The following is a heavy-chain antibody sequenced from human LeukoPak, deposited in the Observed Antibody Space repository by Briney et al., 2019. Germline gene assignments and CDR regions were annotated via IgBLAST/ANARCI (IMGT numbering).Heavy chain of an antibody. CDR1: GYSFTSYW. V-gene: IGHV5-51*01. D-gene: IGHD3-10*01. J-gene: IGHJ6*03. CDR2: IYPGDSDT. CDR3: ARQPPAGSGGYYYIDV. Sequence: GESLKISCKASGYSFTSYWIAWVRQMPGKGLEWMGIIYPGDSDTRYSPSFQGQVTISADKSISTAYLQWSSLKASDTAMYYCARQPPAGSGGYYYIDVWGKGTTVTVSS.